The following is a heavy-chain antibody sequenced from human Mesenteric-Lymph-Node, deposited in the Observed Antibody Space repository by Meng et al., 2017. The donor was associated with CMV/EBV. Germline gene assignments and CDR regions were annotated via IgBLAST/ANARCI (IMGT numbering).Heavy chain of an antibody. Sequence: GESLKISCAASGFSFSSYWMTWVRQAPGKGLEWVANIKQDGSEEYYVDSVKGRFTISRDNAKKSLYLQMNSLRAEDTAVYYCAKELGIESYYYYGMDAWGQGTTVTVSS. J-gene: IGHJ6*02. V-gene: IGHV3-7*01. CDR3: AKELGIESYYYYGMDA. D-gene: IGHD3-16*01. CDR2: IKQDGSEE. CDR1: GFSFSSYW.